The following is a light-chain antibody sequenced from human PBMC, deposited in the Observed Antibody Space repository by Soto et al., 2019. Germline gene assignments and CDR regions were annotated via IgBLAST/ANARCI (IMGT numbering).Light chain of an antibody. J-gene: IGKJ2*01. V-gene: IGKV3-20*01. CDR1: QSVSSTY. CDR3: QQYGSSQYT. CDR2: GAS. Sequence: EIVLTQSPGTLSLSPGERATLSCRASQSVSSTYLAWYQQKPGQAPRLLIYGASIRATGVPDRFSGSGSGTDFTLTISRLEPEDFAVYYCQQYGSSQYTCGQGTEPEIK.